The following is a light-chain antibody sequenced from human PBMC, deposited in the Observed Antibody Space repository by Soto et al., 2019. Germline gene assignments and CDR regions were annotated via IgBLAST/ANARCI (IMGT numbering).Light chain of an antibody. CDR1: SSDIGAYNY. V-gene: IGLV2-8*01. CDR2: EVT. Sequence: QSALTQPPSASGSPGQSVTISCTGTSSDIGAYNYVSWYQQHPGKVPKLIIYEVTKRPSGVPDRFSASKSGNTASLTVSGLQAEDEADYYCSSHGGANNFYVFGTGTKGTVL. CDR3: SSHGGANNFYV. J-gene: IGLJ1*01.